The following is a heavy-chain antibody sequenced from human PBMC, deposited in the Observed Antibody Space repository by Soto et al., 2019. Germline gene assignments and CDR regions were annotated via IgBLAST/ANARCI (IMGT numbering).Heavy chain of an antibody. J-gene: IGHJ4*02. D-gene: IGHD1-26*01. Sequence: VQLVQSGAKVRKPGASVKVSCKASGYTFSSYGISWVRQAPGKGLEWMGWISAGKGDTNYAQKFQGSVSMTTDTSTSTAYMELRSLTSDDTAVYYCARDGFTVISSGSFDYWGQGTLVTVSS. V-gene: IGHV1-18*04. CDR3: ARDGFTVISSGSFDY. CDR2: ISAGKGDT. CDR1: GYTFSSYG.